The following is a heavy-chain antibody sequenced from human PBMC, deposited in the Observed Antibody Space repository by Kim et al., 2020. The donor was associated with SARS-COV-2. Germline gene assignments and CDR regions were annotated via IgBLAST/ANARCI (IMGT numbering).Heavy chain of an antibody. CDR1: GYTFTSYD. CDR2: MNPNSGNT. CDR3: VSEGIVVVVAAISGFDY. V-gene: IGHV1-8*01. Sequence: ASVKVSCKASGYTFTSYDINWVRQATGQGLEWVGWMNPNSGNTGYAQKFQGRVSMTRDTSIGTAYMELSSLRSEDTAVYYCVSEGIVVVVAAISGFDYWGQGTLVTVSS. J-gene: IGHJ4*02. D-gene: IGHD2-15*01.